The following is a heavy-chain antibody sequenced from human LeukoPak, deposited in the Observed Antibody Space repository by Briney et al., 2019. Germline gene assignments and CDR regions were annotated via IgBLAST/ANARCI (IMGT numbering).Heavy chain of an antibody. Sequence: GGSLRLSCAVSGFPFDIAWMNWVRQAPGEGVEWVGRIKSKNDGATTDNAAHVRGRFTISTVDSKNTLYLQMNSLKTEDTAVYYCVTRDGYKPRYFMDVWGKGTTVTVSS. CDR2: IKSKNDGATT. CDR3: VTRDGYKPRYFMDV. D-gene: IGHD5-24*01. CDR1: GFPFDIAW. V-gene: IGHV3-15*01. J-gene: IGHJ6*03.